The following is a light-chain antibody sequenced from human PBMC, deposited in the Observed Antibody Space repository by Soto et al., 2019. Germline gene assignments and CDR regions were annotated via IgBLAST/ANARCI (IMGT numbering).Light chain of an antibody. CDR2: EGS. CDR1: SSDVGSYNL. V-gene: IGLV2-14*02. Sequence: QSVLTQTASVSGSPGQSITISCTGASSDVGSYNLVSWYQQHPGKAPKLMIYEGSKRPSGVSNRFSGSNSGNTASLTISEIQVYYYADYYCSSYTVDSCYVCGSGTKFPVL. J-gene: IGLJ1*01. CDR3: SSYTVDSCYV.